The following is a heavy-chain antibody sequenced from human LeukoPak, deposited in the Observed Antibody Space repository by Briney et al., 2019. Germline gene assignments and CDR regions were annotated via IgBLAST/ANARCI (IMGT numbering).Heavy chain of an antibody. V-gene: IGHV3-21*01. CDR2: ISSSSSYI. D-gene: IGHD2-2*01. Sequence: GGSLRLSCAASGFTFSSYSMNWVRQAPGKGLEWVSSISSSSSYIYYADSVKGRFTISRDNAKNSLYLQMNSLRAEDTAVYYCARAGLCSSTSCPLVSAFDIWGQGTMVTVSS. CDR1: GFTFSSYS. CDR3: ARAGLCSSTSCPLVSAFDI. J-gene: IGHJ3*02.